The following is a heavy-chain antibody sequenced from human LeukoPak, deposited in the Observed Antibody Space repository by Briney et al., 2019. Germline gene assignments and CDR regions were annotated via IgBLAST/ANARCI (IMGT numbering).Heavy chain of an antibody. D-gene: IGHD1-1*01. Sequence: SETLSLTCTVSGYSISNDYYWGWIRQSPGKGLEWIASIYSSGNTYYNPSLQSRVSVSVDTSKNQFSVRLSSLTAADTAVYYCARHLSGTTMAHYFDHWGQGTVVTVSS. CDR3: ARHLSGTTMAHYFDH. CDR2: IYSSGNT. CDR1: GYSISNDYY. V-gene: IGHV4-38-2*02. J-gene: IGHJ4*02.